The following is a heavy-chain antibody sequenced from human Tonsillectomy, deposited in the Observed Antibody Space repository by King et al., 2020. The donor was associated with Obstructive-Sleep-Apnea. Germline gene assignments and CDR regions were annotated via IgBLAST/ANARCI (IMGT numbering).Heavy chain of an antibody. CDR3: AKDKEGYYDSSDY. CDR2: ISYDGSNK. CDR1: GFTFSSYG. Sequence: VQLVESGGGVVQPGRSLRLSCAASGFTFSSYGMHWVRQAPGKGLEWVAVISYDGSNKYYADSVKGRFTISRDNSKNTLYLQMNSLRAEDTAVYYCAKDKEGYYDSSDYWGQGTLVTVSS. J-gene: IGHJ4*02. V-gene: IGHV3-30*18. D-gene: IGHD3-22*01.